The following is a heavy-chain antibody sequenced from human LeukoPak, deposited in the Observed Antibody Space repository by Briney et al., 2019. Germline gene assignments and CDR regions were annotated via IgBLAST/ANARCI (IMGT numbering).Heavy chain of an antibody. J-gene: IGHJ4*02. CDR1: GYTLTELS. V-gene: IGHV1-24*01. Sequence: VASVRVSCKVSGYTLTELSMHWVRQAPGKGLEWMGGFDPEDGETIYAQKFQGRVTMTEDTSTDTAYMELSSLRSEDTAVYYCAIIHTADSSGYYFDYWAQGTLVTVSS. CDR2: FDPEDGET. CDR3: AIIHTADSSGYYFDY. D-gene: IGHD3-22*01.